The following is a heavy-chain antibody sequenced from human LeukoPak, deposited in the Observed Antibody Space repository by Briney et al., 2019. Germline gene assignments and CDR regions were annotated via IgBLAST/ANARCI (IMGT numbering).Heavy chain of an antibody. V-gene: IGHV4-34*01. CDR2: INHSGST. CDR1: GGPFSGYY. J-gene: IGHJ4*02. CDR3: ARAISSSWSTYDY. Sequence: SETLSLTCAVYGGPFSGYYWSWIRQPPGKGLEWIGEINHSGSTNYNPSLKSRVTISVDTSKNQFSLKLSSVTAADTAVYYCARAISSSWSTYDYWGQGTLVTVSS. D-gene: IGHD6-13*01.